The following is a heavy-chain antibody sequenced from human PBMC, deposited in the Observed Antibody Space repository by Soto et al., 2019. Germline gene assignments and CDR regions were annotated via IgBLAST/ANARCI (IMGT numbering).Heavy chain of an antibody. V-gene: IGHV5-51*01. CDR3: ARSLRNRNYPKDYYYYGMDV. CDR2: IYTGDSDT. Sequence: PRRSPNLAWKSSGDTLTSYWNCWCLQMPGKGLQWMGIIYTGDSDTRYSPSVQGQVTISADKSIRTAYLQWSSIKASETAMYYCARSLRNRNYPKDYYYYGMDVWAQGTTVAV. D-gene: IGHD4-4*01. J-gene: IGHJ6*02. CDR1: GDTLTSYW.